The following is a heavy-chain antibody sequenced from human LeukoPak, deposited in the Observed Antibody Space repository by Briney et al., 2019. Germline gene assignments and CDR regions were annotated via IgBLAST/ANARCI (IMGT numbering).Heavy chain of an antibody. D-gene: IGHD2-2*01. CDR1: GYTFTGYY. Sequence: ASVKVSCKASGYTFTGYYMHWVRQAPGQGLEWIGSINPNSGGTNYAQKFQGRVTMTRDTSISTAYMELSRLRSDDTAVYYCARDRSIVVVPAAMPTYYMDVWGKGTTVTVSS. CDR2: INPNSGGT. CDR3: ARDRSIVVVPAAMPTYYMDV. V-gene: IGHV1-2*02. J-gene: IGHJ6*03.